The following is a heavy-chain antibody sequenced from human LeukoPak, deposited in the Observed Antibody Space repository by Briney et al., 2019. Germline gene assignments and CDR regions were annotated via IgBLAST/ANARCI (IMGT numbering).Heavy chain of an antibody. V-gene: IGHV1-46*01. D-gene: IGHD6-13*01. CDR1: GYRFTSYY. Sequence: ASVKVSCKASGYRFTSYYMHWVRQAPGQGLEWIGIINASGGSTTYAQKFQGRVTMTRDTSTSTVYMELSSLRSEDTAVYYCARDLRAAAGTTWFDPWGQGTLVTVSS. CDR3: ARDLRAAAGTTWFDP. CDR2: INASGGST. J-gene: IGHJ5*02.